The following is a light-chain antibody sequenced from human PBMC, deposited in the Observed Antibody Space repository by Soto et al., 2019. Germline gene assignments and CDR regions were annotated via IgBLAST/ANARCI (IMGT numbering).Light chain of an antibody. Sequence: DVQVTQSPSSVSESVGEGVTITCLASQGIGSWLAWYQQQPGKAPKLLIYDASTLQSGVPSSFSGSGSGTEFTLTISSLQPDDFATYYCQRYATYSPTFGQGTKVDI. CDR3: QRYATYSPT. V-gene: IGKV1-12*01. J-gene: IGKJ1*01. CDR1: QGIGSW. CDR2: DAS.